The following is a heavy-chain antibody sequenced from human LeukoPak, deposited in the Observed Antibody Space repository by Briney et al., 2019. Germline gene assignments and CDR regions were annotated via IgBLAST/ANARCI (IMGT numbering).Heavy chain of an antibody. CDR3: AMAQGIVVADDAFDI. Sequence: GGSLRLSCAASGFTFSSYEMNWVRQAPGKGLEWVPYISSSGSTIYYADSVKGRFTISRDNAKNSLYLQMNSLRAEDTAVYYCAMAQGIVVADDAFDIWGQGTMVTVSS. V-gene: IGHV3-48*03. CDR2: ISSSGSTI. D-gene: IGHD3-22*01. J-gene: IGHJ3*02. CDR1: GFTFSSYE.